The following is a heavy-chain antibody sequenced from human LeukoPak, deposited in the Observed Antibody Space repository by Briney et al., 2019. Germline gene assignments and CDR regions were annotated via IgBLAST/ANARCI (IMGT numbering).Heavy chain of an antibody. CDR1: GFTFSSYA. D-gene: IGHD3-22*01. V-gene: IGHV3-23*01. Sequence: PGGSLRLSCAASGFTFSSYAMSWVRQAPGKGLEWVSAISGSGGSTYYADSVKGRFTISRDNSKNTLYLQMNSLRAEDTAVYYCAKCSNYYDSGLTDYWGQGTLVTVSS. CDR2: ISGSGGST. CDR3: AKCSNYYDSGLTDY. J-gene: IGHJ4*02.